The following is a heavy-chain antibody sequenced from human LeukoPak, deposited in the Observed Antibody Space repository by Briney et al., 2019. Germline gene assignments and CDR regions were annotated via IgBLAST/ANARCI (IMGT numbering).Heavy chain of an antibody. CDR1: GGSFSGYY. V-gene: IGHV4-34*01. J-gene: IGHJ4*02. CDR2: INHSGST. D-gene: IGHD3-10*01. CDR3: ARGYITMVRGSLGEFDY. Sequence: SETLSLTCAVYGGSFSGYYWSWIRQPPGKGLEWIGEINHSGSTNYSPSLKSRVTISVDTSKNQFSLKLSSVTAADTAVYYCARGYITMVRGSLGEFDYWGQGTLVTVSS.